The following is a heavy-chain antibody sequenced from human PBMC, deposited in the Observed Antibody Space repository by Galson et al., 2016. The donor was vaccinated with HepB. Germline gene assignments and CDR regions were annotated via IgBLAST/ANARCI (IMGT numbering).Heavy chain of an antibody. CDR3: AKNDILAGYSAFDY. CDR1: GFTFSSYA. D-gene: IGHD3-9*01. Sequence: SLRLSCAASGFTFSSYAMHWVRQAPGKGLEWVAVISYDGSHKYYAASVKGRFTISRDNSKNTLSQQMNSLRAEDTAVYYCAKNDILAGYSAFDYWGQGTLVTVSS. J-gene: IGHJ4*02. CDR2: ISYDGSHK. V-gene: IGHV3-30*18.